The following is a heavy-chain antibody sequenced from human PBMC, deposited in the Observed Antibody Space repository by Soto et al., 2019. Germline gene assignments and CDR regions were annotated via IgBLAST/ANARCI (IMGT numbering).Heavy chain of an antibody. CDR2: MNPNSGNT. D-gene: IGHD3-10*01. Sequence: ASVKVSCKASGYTFTSYDINWVRQATGQGLEWMGWMNPNSGNTGYAQKFQGRVTMTRNTSISTAYMELSSLRSEDTAVYYCARGTTGFGELLWSKPYYYYYMDVWGKGTTVTVSS. J-gene: IGHJ6*03. V-gene: IGHV1-8*01. CDR1: GYTFTSYD. CDR3: ARGTTGFGELLWSKPYYYYYMDV.